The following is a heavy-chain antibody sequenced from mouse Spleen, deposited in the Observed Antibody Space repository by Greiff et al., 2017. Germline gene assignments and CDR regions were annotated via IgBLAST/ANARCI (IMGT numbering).Heavy chain of an antibody. D-gene: IGHD1-1*01. J-gene: IGHJ4*01. CDR3: AILRSYYAMDY. CDR2: IYPGDGDT. CDR1: GYAFSSYW. V-gene: IGHV1-80*01. Sequence: VQLQQSGAELVKPGASVKISCKASGYAFSSYWMNWVKQRPGKGLEWIGQIYPGDGDTNYNGKFKGKATLTADKSSSTAYMQLSSLTSEDSAVYFCAILRSYYAMDYWGQGTSVTVSS.